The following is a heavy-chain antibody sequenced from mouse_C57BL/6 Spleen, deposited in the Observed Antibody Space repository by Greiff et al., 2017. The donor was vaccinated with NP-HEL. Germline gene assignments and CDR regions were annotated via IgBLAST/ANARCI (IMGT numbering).Heavy chain of an antibody. CDR3: AIRAIYYDYDDYFDY. CDR2: IHPSDSDT. V-gene: IGHV1-74*01. D-gene: IGHD2-4*01. Sequence: QVQLQQPGAELVKPGASVKVSCKASGYTFTSYWMHWVKQRPGQGLEWIGRIHPSDSDTNYNQKFKGKATLTVDKSSSTAYMQLSSLTSEDSAVYYCAIRAIYYDYDDYFDYWGKGTTLTVSS. CDR1: GYTFTSYW. J-gene: IGHJ2*01.